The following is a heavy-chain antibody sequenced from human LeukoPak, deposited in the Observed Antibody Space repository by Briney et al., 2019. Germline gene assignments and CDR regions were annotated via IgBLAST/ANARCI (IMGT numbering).Heavy chain of an antibody. CDR3: ARDNSVRDEAWWFNR. V-gene: IGHV1-46*01. D-gene: IGHD5-24*01. CDR1: GYTFTGYW. CDR2: ISPSGGST. Sequence: ASVKVSCKAFGYTFTGYWMHWVRQAPGQGPEWMGVISPSGGSTIYAQKFKGRVTLTRDMSTSTDYLELSSLRSEDTAVYYCARDNSVRDEAWWFNRWGQGSLVTVSA. J-gene: IGHJ5*02.